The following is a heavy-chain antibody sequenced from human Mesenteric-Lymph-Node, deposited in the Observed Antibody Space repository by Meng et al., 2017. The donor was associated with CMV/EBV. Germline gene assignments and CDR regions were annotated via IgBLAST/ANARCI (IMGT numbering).Heavy chain of an antibody. CDR2: IYHSGST. J-gene: IGHJ4*02. CDR3: ARVRGYSYGYPDY. D-gene: IGHD5-18*01. CDR1: GGSISSRGSS. Sequence: VSGGSISSRGSSWSWIRQPPGQGLEWIGYIYHSGSTYYNPSLKSRVTISVDRSKNQFSLKLSSVTAADTAVYYCARVRGYSYGYPDYWGQGTLVTVSS. V-gene: IGHV4-30-2*01.